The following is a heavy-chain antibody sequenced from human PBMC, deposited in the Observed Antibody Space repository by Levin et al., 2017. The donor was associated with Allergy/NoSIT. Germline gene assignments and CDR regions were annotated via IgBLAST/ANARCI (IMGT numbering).Heavy chain of an antibody. J-gene: IGHJ4*02. CDR1: GFTFSDYG. V-gene: IGHV3-23*01. CDR3: AAKVFDF. CDR2: ITGNDGRT. Sequence: GESLKISCIASGFTFSDYGMNWVRQAPGKGLEWVSTITGNDGRTFYADSVKGRFTISRDNSRNTLYLQMNSLRAEDTATYFCAAKVFDFWGQGTLVTVSS.